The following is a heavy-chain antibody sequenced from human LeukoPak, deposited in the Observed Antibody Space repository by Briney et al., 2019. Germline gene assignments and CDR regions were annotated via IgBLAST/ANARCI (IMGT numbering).Heavy chain of an antibody. CDR2: INPSGAST. V-gene: IGHV1-46*01. CDR1: GYTFTTYY. J-gene: IGHJ4*02. D-gene: IGHD3-22*01. CDR3: SRGYYYDSSGYYHFDY. Sequence: ASVKVSCKASGYTFTTYYIHWVRQAPGQGLEWMGIINPSGASTNYAQKFQGRVTMIRDTSTSTVYMELSSLRSEDTAVYFCSRGYYYDSSGYYHFDYWGQGTLVTVSS.